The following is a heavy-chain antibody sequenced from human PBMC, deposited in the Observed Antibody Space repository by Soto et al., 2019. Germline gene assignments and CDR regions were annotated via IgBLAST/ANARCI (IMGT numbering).Heavy chain of an antibody. CDR1: GGSISGSYYY. CDR3: ATSQKGYNWNYFDH. V-gene: IGHV4-39*01. CDR2: VFYTGFT. D-gene: IGHD1-20*01. Sequence: PSDTLSLTCAVSGGSISGSYYYWGWLRKSPGKGPDWIGSVFYTGFTSYNPSLESRVSVSVDTSKNQFSLKVSGVSAADTAVYYCATSQKGYNWNYFDHWGQGALVTVS. J-gene: IGHJ4*02.